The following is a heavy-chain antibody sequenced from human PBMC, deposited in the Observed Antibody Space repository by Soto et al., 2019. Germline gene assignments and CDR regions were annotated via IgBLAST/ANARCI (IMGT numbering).Heavy chain of an antibody. CDR3: AKAPRGQSRAFDI. V-gene: IGHV3-23*01. J-gene: IGHJ3*02. CDR1: GFTFSSYA. CDR2: ISGSGGSI. Sequence: PGGSLRLSCAASGFTFSSYAMSWVRQAPGKGLEWVSAISGSGGSIYYADSVKGRFTISRDNSKDTLYLQMNSLRAEDTAVYYCAKAPRGQSRAFDIWGQGTMVTVSS. D-gene: IGHD5-12*01.